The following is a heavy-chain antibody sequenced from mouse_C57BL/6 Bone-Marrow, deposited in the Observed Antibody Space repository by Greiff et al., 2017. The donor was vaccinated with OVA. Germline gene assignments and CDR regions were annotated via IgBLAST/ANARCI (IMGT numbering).Heavy chain of an antibody. CDR1: GYTFTSYG. D-gene: IGHD1-1*01. CDR3: ARPLYYYGSSYGGYFDY. CDR2: IYPRSGNT. Sequence: VKLVESGAELARPGASVKLSCKASGYTFTSYGISWVKQRTGQGLEWIGEIYPRSGNTYYNEKFKGKATLTADKSSSTAYMELRSLTSEDSAVYFCARPLYYYGSSYGGYFDYWGQGTTLTVSS. J-gene: IGHJ2*01. V-gene: IGHV1-81*01.